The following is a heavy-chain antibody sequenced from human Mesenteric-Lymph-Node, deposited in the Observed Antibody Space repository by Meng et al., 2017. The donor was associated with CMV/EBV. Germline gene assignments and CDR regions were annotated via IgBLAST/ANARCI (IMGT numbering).Heavy chain of an antibody. Sequence: GGSLRLSCSASGFSFSNFGMHWVRQAPGKGLEWVAFIRQSENDKFYPDSVKGRFTISRDNSKNTLYLQMSSLRAEDTAVYYCARERYSLYYGMDVWGQGTTVTVSS. D-gene: IGHD5-12*01. CDR3: ARERYSLYYGMDV. J-gene: IGHJ6*02. CDR1: GFSFSNFG. V-gene: IGHV3-30*02. CDR2: IRQSENDK.